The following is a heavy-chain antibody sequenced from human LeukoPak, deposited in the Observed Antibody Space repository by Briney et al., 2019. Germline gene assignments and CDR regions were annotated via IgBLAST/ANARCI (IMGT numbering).Heavy chain of an antibody. CDR1: GGSISSSSYY. D-gene: IGHD3-22*01. J-gene: IGHJ4*02. Sequence: SETLSLTCTVSGGSISSSSYYWGWIRQPPGKGLEWIGSIYYSGSTYYNPSLKSRVTISVDTSKNQFSLKLSSVTAADTAVYYCARGKWLLRYFDYWGQGTLVTVSS. V-gene: IGHV4-39*07. CDR3: ARGKWLLRYFDY. CDR2: IYYSGST.